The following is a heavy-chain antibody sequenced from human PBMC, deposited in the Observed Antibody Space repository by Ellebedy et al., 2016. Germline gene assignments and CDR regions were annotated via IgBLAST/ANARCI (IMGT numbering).Heavy chain of an antibody. Sequence: SETLSLXCTVSGGSISSGDYYWSWIRQPPGKGLEWIGYIHYSGSTYYNPSLRSRPTTSLDTSRNQFSLKLSSVSAADTAVYFCARAPRGSRAFDIWGQGTMVTVSS. CDR1: GGSISSGDYY. J-gene: IGHJ3*02. CDR3: ARAPRGSRAFDI. D-gene: IGHD3-16*01. V-gene: IGHV4-30-4*01. CDR2: IHYSGST.